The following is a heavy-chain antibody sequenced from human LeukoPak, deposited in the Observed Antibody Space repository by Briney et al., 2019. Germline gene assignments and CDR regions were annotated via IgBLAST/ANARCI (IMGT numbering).Heavy chain of an antibody. Sequence: PGGSLRLSCAASGFTFINYGMYWVRQAPGKGLEWVAVISYDGNNKYYADSVRGRFTISRDNSKDTLYLQMNSLRAEDTAVYYCARDFSPYTNGWYAGYWGQGTLVTVSS. CDR1: GFTFINYG. J-gene: IGHJ4*02. CDR3: ARDFSPYTNGWYAGY. D-gene: IGHD6-19*01. CDR2: ISYDGNNK. V-gene: IGHV3-30*03.